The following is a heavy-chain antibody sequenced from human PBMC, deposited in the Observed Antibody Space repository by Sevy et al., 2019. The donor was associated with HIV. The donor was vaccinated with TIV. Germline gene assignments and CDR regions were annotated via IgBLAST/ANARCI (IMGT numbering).Heavy chain of an antibody. J-gene: IGHJ4*02. Sequence: ASVKVSCKACGYTFTGYYMHWVRQAPGQGLEWMGRINPNSGGTNYAQKFQGRVTMTSDTSISTASMELSRLRSDDTAVYYCARLYSSSWQDFDYWGQGTLVTVSS. V-gene: IGHV1-2*06. CDR2: INPNSGGT. CDR3: ARLYSSSWQDFDY. CDR1: GYTFTGYY. D-gene: IGHD6-13*01.